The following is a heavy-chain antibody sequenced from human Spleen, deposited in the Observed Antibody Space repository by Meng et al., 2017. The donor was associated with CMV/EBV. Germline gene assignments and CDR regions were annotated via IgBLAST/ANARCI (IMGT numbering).Heavy chain of an antibody. J-gene: IGHJ6*02. D-gene: IGHD3-16*02. CDR1: GFSFSSYG. Sequence: GESLKISCAASGFSFSSYGMHWVRQAPGKGLEWVAYLQSDGAIEYYADSMKGRFTISRDNSKNTLYLQMTSLRPEDTAVYYCAKSRREGSYHGLYYYYDMDVWGQGTTVTVSS. CDR3: AKSRREGSYHGLYYYYDMDV. CDR2: LQSDGAIE. V-gene: IGHV3-30*02.